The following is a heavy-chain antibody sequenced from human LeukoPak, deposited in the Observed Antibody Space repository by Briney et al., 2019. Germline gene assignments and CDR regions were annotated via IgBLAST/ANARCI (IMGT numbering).Heavy chain of an antibody. CDR2: IYYSGST. V-gene: IGHV4-59*11. CDR1: GDSISRHY. D-gene: IGHD2-15*01. J-gene: IGHJ6*03. CDR3: ARGVVGFYYYYYMDV. Sequence: SETLSLTCTVSGDSISRHYWSWIRQPPGKGLAWIRFIYYSGSTSYNPSLKSRVTISVDTSNNQFSLKLSSVTAADTAVYYCARGVVGFYYYYYMDVWGKGTTVTVSS.